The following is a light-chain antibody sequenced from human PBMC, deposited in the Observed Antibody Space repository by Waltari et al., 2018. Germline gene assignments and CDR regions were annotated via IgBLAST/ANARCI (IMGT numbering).Light chain of an antibody. J-gene: IGLJ3*02. Sequence: QSVLTQPPSASGTPGQRVTISCFGGRSNIGGNYVYWYQQFPGTAPKLLTYGNNQRPSGVPDRASGSKSGTSASLAISGLRSDDEADYHCAAWDDSLSGWVFGGGTKLTVL. CDR2: GNN. CDR3: AAWDDSLSGWV. V-gene: IGLV1-47*01. CDR1: RSNIGGNY.